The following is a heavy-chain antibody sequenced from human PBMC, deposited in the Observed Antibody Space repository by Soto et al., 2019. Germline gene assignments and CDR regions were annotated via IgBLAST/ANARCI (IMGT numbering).Heavy chain of an antibody. CDR1: GFTFSSYA. CDR3: AKGAPVIVVVPAAILDY. J-gene: IGHJ4*02. V-gene: IGHV3-23*01. D-gene: IGHD2-2*01. CDR2: ISGSGGST. Sequence: GGSLRLSCAASGFTFSSYAMSWVRQAPGKGLEWVSAISGSGGSTYYADSVKGRFTISRDNSKNTLYLQMNSLRAEVTAVYHCAKGAPVIVVVPAAILDYWGQGTLVTVS.